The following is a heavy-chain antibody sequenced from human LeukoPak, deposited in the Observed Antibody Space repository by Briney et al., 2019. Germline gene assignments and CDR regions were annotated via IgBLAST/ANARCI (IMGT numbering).Heavy chain of an antibody. V-gene: IGHV3-23*01. CDR3: AKGAYDYIEIAYFDY. CDR1: GFSFNNYA. Sequence: GGSLRLTCVASGFSFNNYAMNWVRQAPGKGLEWVSLIIGSSGSTFYADSVKGRFTISRDKSKNTLYLQMNSLRAEDTAVYYCAKGAYDYIEIAYFDYWGQGSLVTVSS. D-gene: IGHD5-12*01. CDR2: IIGSSGST. J-gene: IGHJ4*02.